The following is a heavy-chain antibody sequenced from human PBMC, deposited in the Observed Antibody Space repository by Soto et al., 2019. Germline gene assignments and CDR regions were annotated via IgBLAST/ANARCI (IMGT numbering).Heavy chain of an antibody. Sequence: QVQLQESGPGLVKPSETLSLTCTVSGGSVSSGSYYWSWIRQPPGKGLEWIGYIYYSGSTNYNPSLKIRVTISVDTSKNQFSLKLSSVTAADTAVYYCARSEDGYSSSWYPLHGMDVWGQGTTVTVSS. V-gene: IGHV4-61*01. CDR3: ARSEDGYSSSWYPLHGMDV. CDR1: GGSVSSGSYY. D-gene: IGHD6-13*01. CDR2: IYYSGST. J-gene: IGHJ6*02.